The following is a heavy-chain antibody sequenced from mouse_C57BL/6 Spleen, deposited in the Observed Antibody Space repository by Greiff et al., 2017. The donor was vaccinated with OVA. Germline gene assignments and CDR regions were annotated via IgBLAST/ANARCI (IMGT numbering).Heavy chain of an antibody. J-gene: IGHJ1*03. CDR3: DRNPYYGSSLWYFDV. CDR1: GYTFNSYW. V-gene: IGHV1-72*01. CDR2: IDPNSGGT. D-gene: IGHD1-1*01. Sequence: VQLQQSGAELVKPGASVKLSCKASGYTFNSYWMHWVKQRPGRGLEWIGRIDPNSGGTKYNEKFKSKATLTVDKPSSTAYMQLSSLTSEDSAVYYCDRNPYYGSSLWYFDVWGTGTTVTVSS.